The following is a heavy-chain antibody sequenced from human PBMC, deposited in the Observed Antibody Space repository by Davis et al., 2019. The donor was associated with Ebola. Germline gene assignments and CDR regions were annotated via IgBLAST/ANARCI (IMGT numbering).Heavy chain of an antibody. Sequence: SVKVSCKASGGTFSSYAISWVRQAPGQGLEWMGGIIPIFGTANYAQKFQGRVTITADESTSTAYMELSSLRSDDTAVYYCARDLGDIVVVVAATHLHYWGQGTLVTVSS. CDR2: IIPIFGTA. CDR3: ARDLGDIVVVVAATHLHY. J-gene: IGHJ4*02. V-gene: IGHV1-69*13. CDR1: GGTFSSYA. D-gene: IGHD2-15*01.